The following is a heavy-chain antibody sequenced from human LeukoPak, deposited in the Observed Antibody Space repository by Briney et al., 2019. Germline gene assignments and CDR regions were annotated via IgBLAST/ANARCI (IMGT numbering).Heavy chain of an antibody. V-gene: IGHV4-59*08. D-gene: IGHD3-10*01. Sequence: PSETLSLTCTVSGGSISSYYWSWIRQPPGKGLEWIGYIYYSGSTNYNPSLKSRVTISVDTSKNQFSLKLSSVTAADTAVYYCARSRLSSGKGRYISFDIWGQGTMVTVSS. CDR1: GGSISSYY. J-gene: IGHJ3*02. CDR3: ARSRLSSGKGRYISFDI. CDR2: IYYSGST.